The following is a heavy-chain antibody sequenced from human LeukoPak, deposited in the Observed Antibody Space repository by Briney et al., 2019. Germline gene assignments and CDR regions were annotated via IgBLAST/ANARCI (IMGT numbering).Heavy chain of an antibody. CDR1: GFTFSDYA. CDR3: SRAYSTGWLGINDY. Sequence: GGSLRLSCTASGFTFSDYAMSWVRQAPGRGLEWVGFIRNKANGGTADYAASVKGRFTISRDDSKTIAYLQMNSLKTEDTAVYYCSRAYSTGWLGINDYWGQGALVTVSS. D-gene: IGHD6-19*01. J-gene: IGHJ4*02. V-gene: IGHV3-49*04. CDR2: IRNKANGGTA.